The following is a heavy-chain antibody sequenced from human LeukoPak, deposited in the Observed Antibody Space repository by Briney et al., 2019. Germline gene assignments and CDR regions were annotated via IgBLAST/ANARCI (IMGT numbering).Heavy chain of an antibody. CDR1: GFTFSSYG. CDR3: AKGRPYWVSDY. CDR2: IWYDGSNK. D-gene: IGHD2-8*02. J-gene: IGHJ4*02. Sequence: PVGSLRLSCAASGFTFSSYGMHWVRQAPGKGLEWVAVIWYDGSNKYYADSVKGRFTISRDNSKNTLYLQMNSLRAEDTAVYYCAKGRPYWVSDYCGQGTLVTVSS. V-gene: IGHV3-33*06.